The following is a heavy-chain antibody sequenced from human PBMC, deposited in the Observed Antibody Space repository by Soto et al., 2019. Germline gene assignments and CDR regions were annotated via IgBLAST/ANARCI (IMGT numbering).Heavy chain of an antibody. CDR3: AKDTVGGYSFWSGYYSDGLDV. D-gene: IGHD3-3*01. CDR1: GFTFDSYA. V-gene: IGHV3-23*01. Sequence: ESGGGLAQPGGSLRLSCVGSGFTFDSYAISWVRQAPGERLQWIAAISGNADGTDYAHSVRGRFTISRDNAKKTVHLQMDSLRVEDTAVYFCAKDTVGGYSFWSGYYSDGLDVWGQGTLVTVS. J-gene: IGHJ3*01. CDR2: ISGNADGT.